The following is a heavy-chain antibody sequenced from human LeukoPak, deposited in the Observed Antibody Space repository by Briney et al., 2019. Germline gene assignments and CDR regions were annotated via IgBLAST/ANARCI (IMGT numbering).Heavy chain of an antibody. CDR1: GFTFSSYA. CDR3: AREGNYYGSGSYDY. V-gene: IGHV3-49*04. Sequence: GGSLRLSCAASGFTFSSYAMHWVRQAPGKGLEWVGFIRSKAYSATTEYAASVKGRFIISRDDSKSIAYLQMNSLKTEDTAFYFCAREGNYYGSGSYDYWGQGTLVTVSS. D-gene: IGHD3-10*01. J-gene: IGHJ4*02. CDR2: IRSKAYSATT.